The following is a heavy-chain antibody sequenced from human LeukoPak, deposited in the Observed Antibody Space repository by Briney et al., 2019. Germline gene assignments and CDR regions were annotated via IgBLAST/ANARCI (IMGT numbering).Heavy chain of an antibody. CDR2: VSYDVYTK. V-gene: IGHV3-30*03. CDR1: GFTFSNYG. J-gene: IGHJ5*02. D-gene: IGHD3-10*01. CDR3: AGEGLSSGSHFSAWFDP. Sequence: PGGSLRLSCAASGFTFSNYGMHWVRQAPGKGLEWVAVVSYDVYTKYYADSVKGRFTISRDNSKNTLFLEMNSLRPEDTAVYYCAGEGLSSGSHFSAWFDPWGQGTLVTVSS.